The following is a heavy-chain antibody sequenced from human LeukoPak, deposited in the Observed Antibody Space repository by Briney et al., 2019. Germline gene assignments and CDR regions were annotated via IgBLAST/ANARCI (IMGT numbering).Heavy chain of an antibody. V-gene: IGHV1-46*01. CDR3: VREGPETYYFDF. D-gene: IGHD2-21*01. CDR2: IRPSGST. Sequence: GASVKVSCKASGYTFTNYYIHRVRQAPGQGLEYMGIIRPSGSTAYPQKFQGRVTMTRDTATSVVYMELSSLRSEDTAVYYCVREGPETYYFDFWGQGTLVTVSS. J-gene: IGHJ4*02. CDR1: GYTFTNYY.